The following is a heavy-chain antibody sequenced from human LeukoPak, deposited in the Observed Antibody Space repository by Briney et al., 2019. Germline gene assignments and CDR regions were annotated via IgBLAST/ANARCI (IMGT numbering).Heavy chain of an antibody. D-gene: IGHD1-26*01. V-gene: IGHV4-34*01. CDR3: ARGRIVGATTREGGDY. CDR2: INHSGST. CDR1: GGSFSGYY. Sequence: PSETLSLTCAVYGGSFSGYYWSWIRRPPGKGLEWIGEINHSGSTNYNPSLKSRVTISVDTSKNQFSLKLSSVTAADTAVYYCARGRIVGATTREGGDYWGQGTLVTVSS. J-gene: IGHJ4*02.